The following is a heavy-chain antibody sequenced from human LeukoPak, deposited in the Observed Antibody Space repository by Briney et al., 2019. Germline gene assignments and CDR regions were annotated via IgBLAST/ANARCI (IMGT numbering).Heavy chain of an antibody. CDR3: ARERLERHLSFDY. J-gene: IGHJ4*02. V-gene: IGHV3-23*01. CDR2: ITGTSAGT. D-gene: IGHD1-1*01. CDR1: GFTFSSYA. Sequence: PGGSLRLSCAASGFTFSSYAISWFRQAPGKGLEWVSSITGTSAGTYYTYSVKGRFTNSRDNSKNTLYLQMNSLRAEDTAVYFCARERLERHLSFDYWGQVTLVTVSS.